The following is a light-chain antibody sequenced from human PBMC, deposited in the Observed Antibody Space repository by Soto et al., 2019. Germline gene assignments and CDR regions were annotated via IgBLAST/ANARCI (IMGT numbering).Light chain of an antibody. CDR2: AAS. Sequence: DIQMTQSPYSLSASVGDSVTITCRASQTISSYLNWYQQKPGKAPKLLIFAASNLQSGVPSRFSGSGSGTDFTLTISSLQPEDFATYYCQQSYSIPISFGQGTRLEIK. CDR3: QQSYSIPIS. J-gene: IGKJ5*01. V-gene: IGKV1-39*01. CDR1: QTISSY.